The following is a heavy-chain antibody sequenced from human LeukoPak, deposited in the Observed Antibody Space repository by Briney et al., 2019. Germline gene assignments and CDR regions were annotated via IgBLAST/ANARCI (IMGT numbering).Heavy chain of an antibody. D-gene: IGHD6-6*01. CDR1: GYAFTGSY. V-gene: IGHV1-69*13. Sequence: ASVKVSCKAAGYAFTGSYIHWVRQAPGQGLEWMGGIIPIFGTANYAQKFQGRVTITADESTSTAYMELSSLRSEDTAVHYCATAAHWGQGTLVTVSS. J-gene: IGHJ4*02. CDR3: ATAAH. CDR2: IIPIFGTA.